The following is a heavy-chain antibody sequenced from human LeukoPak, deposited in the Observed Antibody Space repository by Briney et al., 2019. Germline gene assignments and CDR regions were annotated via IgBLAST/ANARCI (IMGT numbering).Heavy chain of an antibody. CDR2: MNPDSGNT. D-gene: IGHD3-22*01. Sequence: ASVKVSCKASGYTFTSYDINWVRQATGQGLEWMGWMNPDSGNTGYAQKFQGRVTMTRDTSINTAFMELSSLTSEGTAFYYCARTYYYDTSGRNWFDPWGQGTLVTVSS. J-gene: IGHJ5*02. V-gene: IGHV1-8*01. CDR3: ARTYYYDTSGRNWFDP. CDR1: GYTFTSYD.